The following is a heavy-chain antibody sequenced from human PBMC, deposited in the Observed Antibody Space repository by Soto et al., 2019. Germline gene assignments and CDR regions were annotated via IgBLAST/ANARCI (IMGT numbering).Heavy chain of an antibody. CDR1: GFTFSSYG. D-gene: IGHD5-18*01. CDR2: IWYDGSNK. V-gene: IGHV3-33*01. J-gene: IGHJ6*02. Sequence: QVQLVESGGGVVQPGRSLRLSCAASGFTFSSYGMHWVRQAPGKGLEWVAVIWYDGSNKYYADSVKGRFTISRDNSKNTLYLQMNSLRAEDTAVYYCARTAMDDYYYYGMDVWGQGTRSPSP. CDR3: ARTAMDDYYYYGMDV.